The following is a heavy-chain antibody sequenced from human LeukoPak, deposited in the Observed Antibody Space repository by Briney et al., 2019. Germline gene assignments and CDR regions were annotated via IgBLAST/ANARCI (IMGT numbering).Heavy chain of an antibody. Sequence: GGSLRLSCAASGFIVSGDYMSWVRQAPGKGLEWVSVIYSGGNTYYADSVKGRFTISRDNSKNTVYLQMNSLRAEDTAVYYCVRDNPRCCGVIPSNIDDYWGQGTLVTVSS. J-gene: IGHJ4*02. CDR3: VRDNPRCCGVIPSNIDDY. D-gene: IGHD2/OR15-2a*01. CDR2: IYSGGNT. V-gene: IGHV3-53*01. CDR1: GFIVSGDY.